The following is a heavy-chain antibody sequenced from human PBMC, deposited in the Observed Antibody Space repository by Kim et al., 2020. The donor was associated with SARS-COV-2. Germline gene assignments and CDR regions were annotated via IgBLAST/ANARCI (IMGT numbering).Heavy chain of an antibody. J-gene: IGHJ4*02. CDR2: IYYSGST. V-gene: IGHV4-31*03. CDR3: ARMTKGGIEY. CDR1: GGSISSGGYY. Sequence: SETLSLTCTVSGGSISSGGYYWSWLRQHPGKGLEWIGYIYYSGSTYYNPSLKSRVTISVDTSKNQFSLMLSSVTAADTAVYYCARMTKGGIEYWGQRTLVTVSS. D-gene: IGHD3-16*01.